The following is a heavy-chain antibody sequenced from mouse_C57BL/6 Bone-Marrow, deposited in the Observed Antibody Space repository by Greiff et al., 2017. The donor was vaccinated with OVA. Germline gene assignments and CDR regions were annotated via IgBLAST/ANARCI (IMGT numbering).Heavy chain of an antibody. CDR1: GYTFTSYW. CDR2: IHPNSGST. J-gene: IGHJ2*01. V-gene: IGHV1-64*01. Sequence: QVQLQQPGAELVKPGASVKLSCKASGYTFTSYWMHWVKQRPGQGLEWIGMIHPNSGSTNYNEKFKSKATLTVDKSSSTAYMQLSSLTSEDSAVYYCAARRGRVSYFDYWGQGTTLTVSS. D-gene: IGHD2-10*02. CDR3: AARRGRVSYFDY.